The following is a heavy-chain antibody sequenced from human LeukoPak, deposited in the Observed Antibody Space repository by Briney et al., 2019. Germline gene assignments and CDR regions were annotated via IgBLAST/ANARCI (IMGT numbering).Heavy chain of an antibody. CDR1: GYTLTDYW. CDR2: VYPSNSET. D-gene: IGHD2-21*01. V-gene: IGHV5-51*01. CDR3: TRARYSHHAIQGFAS. J-gene: IGHJ4*02. Sequence: PGESLKISCKGSGYTLTDYWIAWVRQMPGKGLEWMGIVYPSNSETRYSPSFQGQVIISGDKSISTAYLHFNSLKASDTAVYFCTRARYSHHAIQGFASWGQGTLVTVSS.